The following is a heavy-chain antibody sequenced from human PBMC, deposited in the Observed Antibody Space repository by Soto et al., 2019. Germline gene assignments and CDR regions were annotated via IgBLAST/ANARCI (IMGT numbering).Heavy chain of an antibody. CDR3: ARHPANNYDFWSGFDI. D-gene: IGHD3-3*01. Sequence: SETLSLTCTVSGGSISSYYWSWIRQPPGKGLEWIGYIYYSGSANYNPSLKSRVTISVDTSKNQFSLKLSSVTAADTAVYYCARHPANNYDFWSGFDIWGQGTMVTVSS. CDR1: GGSISSYY. V-gene: IGHV4-59*08. CDR2: IYYSGSA. J-gene: IGHJ3*02.